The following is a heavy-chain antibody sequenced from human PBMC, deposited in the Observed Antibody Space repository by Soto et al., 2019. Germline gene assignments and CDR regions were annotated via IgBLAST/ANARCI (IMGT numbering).Heavy chain of an antibody. CDR2: ISYDGSNK. J-gene: IGHJ6*02. CDR3: ARDRTMVRGESDGMDV. D-gene: IGHD3-10*01. CDR1: GFTFSSYA. V-gene: IGHV3-30-3*01. Sequence: QVQLVESGGGVVQPGRSLRLSCAASGFTFSSYAMHWVRQAPGKGLEWVAVISYDGSNKYYADSVKGRFTISRDNSKNTLYLQMNSLRAEDTAVYYCARDRTMVRGESDGMDVRGQGTTVTVSS.